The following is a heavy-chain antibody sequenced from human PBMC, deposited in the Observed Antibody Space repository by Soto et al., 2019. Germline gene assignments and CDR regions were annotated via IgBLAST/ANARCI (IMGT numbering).Heavy chain of an antibody. D-gene: IGHD2-15*01. CDR3: EGAASEYYFDS. CDR1: GGSISTGGYY. V-gene: IGHV4-31*03. Sequence: ASETLSLTCSVSGGSISTGGYYWSWIRQHPGKGLEWIGYIYYSGSTFYNPSLKSRVTISVDTSKNQFSLKLNSVAAADTAVFYCEGAASEYYFDSWGQETTPTVYS. CDR2: IYYSGST. J-gene: IGHJ4*02.